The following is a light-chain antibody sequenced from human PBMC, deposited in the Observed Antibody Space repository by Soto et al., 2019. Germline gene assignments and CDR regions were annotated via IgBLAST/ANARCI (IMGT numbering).Light chain of an antibody. J-gene: IGKJ1*01. Sequence: EIVMTQSPATLSVSPGERATLSCRASQSVSSNLAWYQQKPGQAPRPLIYGASTRPTGIPARFSGSGSGTEFTLTISSLQSEDFAVYYCQQYNNWPPLWTFGQGTKVEIK. CDR1: QSVSSN. V-gene: IGKV3-15*01. CDR2: GAS. CDR3: QQYNNWPPLWT.